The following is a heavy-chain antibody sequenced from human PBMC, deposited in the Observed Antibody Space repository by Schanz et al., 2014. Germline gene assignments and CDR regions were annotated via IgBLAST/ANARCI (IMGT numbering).Heavy chain of an antibody. D-gene: IGHD6-6*01. J-gene: IGHJ4*02. Sequence: QVQLVQSGAEVKKPGASVKVSCKASGYTFTSYGISWVRQAPGQGLEWMGWISPYNGNTNYAQKLQGRLTMTADTATSTAYMDLRSLRSDDTAVYYCARDQSPYTNSSDVRYFDYWGQGILVTVSS. V-gene: IGHV1-18*01. CDR1: GYTFTSYG. CDR3: ARDQSPYTNSSDVRYFDY. CDR2: ISPYNGNT.